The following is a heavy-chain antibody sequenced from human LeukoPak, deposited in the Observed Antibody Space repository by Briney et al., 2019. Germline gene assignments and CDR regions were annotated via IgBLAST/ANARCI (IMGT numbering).Heavy chain of an antibody. CDR3: AKHPRLVRYFDS. V-gene: IGHV3-11*01. CDR1: GFTFSDYY. D-gene: IGHD6-6*01. J-gene: IGHJ4*02. CDR2: ISNSGSII. Sequence: GGSLRLSCAAPGFTFSDYYMSWIRQAPGKGLECVSYISNSGSIIYYADSVKGRFTISRDNAKNSLYLQMNSLRAEDTARYYCAKHPRLVRYFDSWGQGTLVTVSS.